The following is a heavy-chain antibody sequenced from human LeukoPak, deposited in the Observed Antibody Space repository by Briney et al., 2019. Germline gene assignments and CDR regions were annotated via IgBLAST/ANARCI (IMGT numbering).Heavy chain of an antibody. J-gene: IGHJ5*02. CDR3: ARGSVVVPAANDWFDP. Sequence: GGSLRLSCAASGFTFSSYSMNWVRQAPGKGLEWVSSISSSSSYIYYADSVKGRFTISRDNSKNTLYLQMNSLRAEDTAVYYCARGSVVVPAANDWFDPWGQGTLVTVSS. CDR2: ISSSSSYI. D-gene: IGHD2-2*01. CDR1: GFTFSSYS. V-gene: IGHV3-21*01.